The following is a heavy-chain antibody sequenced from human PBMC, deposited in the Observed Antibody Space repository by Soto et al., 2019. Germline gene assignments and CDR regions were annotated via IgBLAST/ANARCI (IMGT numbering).Heavy chain of an antibody. CDR3: ARDRLRGGYSGHWLDP. CDR2: ISSSSSYI. J-gene: IGHJ5*02. Sequence: GGSLRLSCAASGFTFSSYSMNWVRQAPGKGLEWVSSISSSSSYIYYADSVKGRFTISRDNAKNSLYLQMNSLRAEDTAVYYCARDRLRGGYSGHWLDPWGQGTLVTVSS. CDR1: GFTFSSYS. V-gene: IGHV3-21*01. D-gene: IGHD6-13*01.